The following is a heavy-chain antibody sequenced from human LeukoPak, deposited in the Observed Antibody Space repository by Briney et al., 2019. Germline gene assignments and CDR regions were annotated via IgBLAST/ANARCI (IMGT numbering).Heavy chain of an antibody. Sequence: PSETLSLTCTVSGGSISSYYWSWIRQPPGKGLEWIGYIYYSGSTNYNPSLKSRVTISVDTSKNQFSLKLSSVTAADTAVYYCARQSYGVTNSDYWGQGTLVTVSS. CDR3: ARQSYGVTNSDY. CDR2: IYYSGST. CDR1: GGSISSYY. V-gene: IGHV4-59*08. J-gene: IGHJ4*02. D-gene: IGHD2-8*01.